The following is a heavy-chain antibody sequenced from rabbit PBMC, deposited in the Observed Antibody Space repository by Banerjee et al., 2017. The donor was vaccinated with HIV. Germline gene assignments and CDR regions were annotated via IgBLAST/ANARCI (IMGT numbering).Heavy chain of an antibody. Sequence: QQQLEESGGGLVKPGGTLTLTCQASGIDFSSGYDMCWVRQAPGKGLEWIACIGAGGSGTTYYASWAKGRFTISKTSSTTVTLQMTSLTVADTATYFCARVSTYMTFAAGTRSDYYGMDLWGPGTLVTVS. J-gene: IGHJ6*01. CDR1: GIDFSSGYD. D-gene: IGHD4-2*01. CDR3: ARVSTYMTFAAGTRSDYYGMDL. CDR2: IGAGGSGTT. V-gene: IGHV1S45*01.